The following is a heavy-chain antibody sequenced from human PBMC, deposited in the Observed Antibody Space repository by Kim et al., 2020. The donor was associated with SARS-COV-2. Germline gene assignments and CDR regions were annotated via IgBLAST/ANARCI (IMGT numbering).Heavy chain of an antibody. Sequence: GGSLRLSCAASGFTVSSNYMSWVRQAPGKGLEWVSVIYSGGSTYYADSVKGRFTISRDNSKNTLYLQMNSLRAEDTAVYYCARSIQLWLYFDYWGQGTLVTVSS. V-gene: IGHV3-53*01. CDR2: IYSGGST. CDR1: GFTVSSNY. D-gene: IGHD5-18*01. J-gene: IGHJ4*02. CDR3: ARSIQLWLYFDY.